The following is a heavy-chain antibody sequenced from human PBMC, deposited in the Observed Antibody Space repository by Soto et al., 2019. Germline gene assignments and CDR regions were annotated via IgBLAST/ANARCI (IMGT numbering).Heavy chain of an antibody. Sequence: ASVKVSCKASGYTFTTYGISWVRQAPGQGLEWMGWISAYNGNTNYAQKLQGRVTMTTDTSTSTAYMELRSLRSDDTAVYYCAGGRPAAGRGWFAPWGKGTLVPV. CDR1: GYTFTTYG. CDR2: ISAYNGNT. V-gene: IGHV1-18*01. CDR3: AGGRPAAGRGWFAP. J-gene: IGHJ5*02. D-gene: IGHD6-13*01.